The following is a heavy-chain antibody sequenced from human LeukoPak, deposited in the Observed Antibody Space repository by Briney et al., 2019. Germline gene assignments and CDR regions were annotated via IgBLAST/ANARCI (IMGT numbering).Heavy chain of an antibody. J-gene: IGHJ5*02. D-gene: IGHD3-22*01. CDR1: GFIFSDYI. CDR3: ARERGSSGSAGWFDP. Sequence: GGSPRLSCAASGFIFSDYIMHWLRQAPGRGLEWLALISHDAGNKHFADSVKGPFTISRDNSKNTMYLEMNDVRPDDSAMYYCARERGSSGSAGWFDPWGQGTPVTVSS. V-gene: IGHV3-30-3*01. CDR2: ISHDAGNK.